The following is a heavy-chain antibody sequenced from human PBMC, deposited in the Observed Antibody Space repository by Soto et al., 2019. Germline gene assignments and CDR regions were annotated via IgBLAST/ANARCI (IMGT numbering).Heavy chain of an antibody. D-gene: IGHD3-10*01. CDR3: ANYPGSGSALDY. CDR1: GFIFSSYA. J-gene: IGHJ4*02. Sequence: EVQLLESGGGLVQPGGSLRLSCAASGFIFSSYAMSWVRQAPGKGLEWVSSITTSGGSTYHADSMKGRFTISRDNSKNTLYLQMNSLRAEDTAVYYCANYPGSGSALDYWGQGTLLTVSS. CDR2: ITTSGGST. V-gene: IGHV3-23*01.